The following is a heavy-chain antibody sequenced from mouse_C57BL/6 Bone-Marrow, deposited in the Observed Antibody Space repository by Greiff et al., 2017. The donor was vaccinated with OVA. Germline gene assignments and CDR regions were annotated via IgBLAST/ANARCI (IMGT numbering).Heavy chain of an antibody. V-gene: IGHV2-2*01. CDR1: GFSLTSYG. CDR3: ARNRPYYYGSSYYAMDY. Sequence: VMLVESGPGLVQPSQSLSITCTVSGFSLTSYGVHWVRQSPGKGLEWLGVIWSGGSTDYNAAFISRLSISKDNSKSQVFFKMNSLQADDTAIYYCARNRPYYYGSSYYAMDYWGQGTSVTVSS. J-gene: IGHJ4*01. CDR2: IWSGGST. D-gene: IGHD1-1*01.